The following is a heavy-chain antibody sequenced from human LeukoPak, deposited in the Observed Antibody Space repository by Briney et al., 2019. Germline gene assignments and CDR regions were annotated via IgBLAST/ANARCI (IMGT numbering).Heavy chain of an antibody. CDR3: VRDFNWAFDY. CDR2: TRYRTTWNT. V-gene: IGHV6-1*01. Sequence: SQTLSLTCAISGDSVSSKSVSWSWMRQAPSIGLVYLGRTRYRTTWNTFYSLSVEGRITLNADTSSNEVSLRLSSVTPEDTALYYCVRDFNWAFDYWGQGTLVTVSS. D-gene: IGHD3-16*01. J-gene: IGHJ4*02. CDR1: GDSVSSKSVS.